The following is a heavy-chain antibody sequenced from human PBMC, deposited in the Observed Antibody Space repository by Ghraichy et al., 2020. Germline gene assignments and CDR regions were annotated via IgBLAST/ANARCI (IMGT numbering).Heavy chain of an antibody. D-gene: IGHD3-9*01. V-gene: IGHV3-7*01. CDR2: IEQDGSEK. CDR1: GYVCSKDS. Sequence: GGSLRLSWTGSGYVCSKDSRTWVRHAPRKGLEWVAHIEQDGSEKYYVDSVEGRFTISRDNAENSLYLQMNSLRAEDTAVYYCARDRYFLDYWGQCTLVTVSS. J-gene: IGHJ4*02. CDR3: ARDRYFLDY.